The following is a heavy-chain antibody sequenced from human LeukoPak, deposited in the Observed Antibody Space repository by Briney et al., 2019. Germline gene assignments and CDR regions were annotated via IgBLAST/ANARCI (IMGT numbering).Heavy chain of an antibody. J-gene: IGHJ4*02. V-gene: IGHV1-18*01. CDR2: ISAYNGNT. D-gene: IGHD5-18*01. CDR1: GYTFTSYG. CDR3: AREGLNGYSYGTFDY. Sequence: ASVKVSCKASGYTFTSYGVSWVRQAPGQGLEWMGWISAYNGNTNYAQKLQGRVTVTTDTSTSTAYMELRSLRSDDTAVYYCAREGLNGYSYGTFDYWGQGTLVTVSS.